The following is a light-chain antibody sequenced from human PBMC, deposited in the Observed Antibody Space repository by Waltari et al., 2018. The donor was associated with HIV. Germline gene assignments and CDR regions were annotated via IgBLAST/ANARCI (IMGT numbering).Light chain of an antibody. V-gene: IGKV4-1*01. J-gene: IGKJ2*01. CDR2: WAS. CDR1: QSLLYSSSNKNS. CDR3: QQYYSTPYT. Sequence: DIVMTQYPDSLAVSLGERATIHCKSSQSLLYSSSNKNSLAWYQHKPGQPPELLIYWASTRDSGVPDRFSGSGSGTDFTLTISSLQAEDGAVYYCQQYYSTPYTFGLGTKLEIK.